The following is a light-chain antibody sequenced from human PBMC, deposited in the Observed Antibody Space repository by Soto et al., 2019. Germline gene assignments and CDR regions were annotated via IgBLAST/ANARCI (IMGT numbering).Light chain of an antibody. J-gene: IGLJ3*02. Sequence: QSVLTQPPSVSAAPGQKVTIYCSGSSSNIGNNWVSWYQHLPGTAPKLLIYDNDRRPSGIPDRFSGSKSGTSATLGITGLQSGDEADYYCGTWDSSLPGVVFGGGTKVTVL. V-gene: IGLV1-51*01. CDR1: SSNIGNNW. CDR3: GTWDSSLPGVV. CDR2: DND.